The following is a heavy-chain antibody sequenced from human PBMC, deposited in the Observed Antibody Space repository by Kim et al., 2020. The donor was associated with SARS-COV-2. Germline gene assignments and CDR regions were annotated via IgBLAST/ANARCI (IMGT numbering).Heavy chain of an antibody. CDR3: AKDPRRYSSVRDYYGMDV. CDR2: IRGSGGST. D-gene: IGHD6-19*01. Sequence: GGSLRLSCAASGFTFSSYAMSWVRQAPGKGLEWVSAIRGSGGSTYYADSVKGRFTISRDNSKNTLYLQMNSLRGEDTDVYYCAKDPRRYSSVRDYYGMDVWGQGARVTVSS. J-gene: IGHJ6*02. V-gene: IGHV3-23*01. CDR1: GFTFSSYA.